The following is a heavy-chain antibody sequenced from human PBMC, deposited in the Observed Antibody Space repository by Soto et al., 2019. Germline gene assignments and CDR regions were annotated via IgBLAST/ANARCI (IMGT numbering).Heavy chain of an antibody. V-gene: IGHV3-23*01. CDR2: ISGRGDTT. CDR3: AKRAWGYYDSNDYAGDPYYFDY. Sequence: EVQLLESKGGLVQPGGSLRLSCLASGFNFDSYTMNWVRQAPGKGLEWVSSISGRGDTTHYADSVKGRFTISRDNSKNTLYLQMNSLRADDTAVYFCAKRAWGYYDSNDYAGDPYYFDYWGQGTLVTVSS. CDR1: GFNFDSYT. J-gene: IGHJ4*02. D-gene: IGHD3-22*01.